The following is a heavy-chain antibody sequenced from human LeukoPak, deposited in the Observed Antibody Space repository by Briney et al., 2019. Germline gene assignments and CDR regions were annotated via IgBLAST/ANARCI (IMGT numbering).Heavy chain of an antibody. D-gene: IGHD4-23*01. CDR1: GGSISSSSYY. CDR2: IYYSGST. V-gene: IGHV4-39*07. J-gene: IGHJ4*02. CDR3: ASTDGGKWVTNY. Sequence: PSETLSLTCTVSGGSISSSSYYWGWIRQPPGKGLEWIGSIYYSGSTYYNPSLKSRVTISVDKSKNQFSLKLSSVTAADTAVYYCASTDGGKWVTNYWGQGTLVTVSS.